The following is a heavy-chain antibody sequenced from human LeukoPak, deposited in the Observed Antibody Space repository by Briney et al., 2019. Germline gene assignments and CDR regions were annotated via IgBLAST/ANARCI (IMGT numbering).Heavy chain of an antibody. CDR1: GFTFSSYG. D-gene: IGHD3-10*01. Sequence: GGSLRLSCAASGFTFSSYGMHWVRQAPGKGLEWVAVIWYDGSNKYYADSVKGRFTISRDNSKNTLYLQMNSLRAEDTAVYYCAREVRGVAPGGYWGQGTLVTVSS. V-gene: IGHV3-33*01. J-gene: IGHJ4*02. CDR2: IWYDGSNK. CDR3: AREVRGVAPGGY.